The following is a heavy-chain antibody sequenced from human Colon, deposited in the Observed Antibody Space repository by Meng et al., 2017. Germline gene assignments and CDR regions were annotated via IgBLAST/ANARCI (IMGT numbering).Heavy chain of an antibody. V-gene: IGHV4-61*02. Sequence: LRLSCSVSGDPISTGVHYWSWIRQPAGRGLEWIGRVHSSGTTRYNPSLGNRATISVDTSKNQFSLTLSAVTATDTAVYYCARWPGHFDFWSPGTLVTVSS. CDR2: VHSSGTT. J-gene: IGHJ2*01. CDR3: ARWPGHFDF. D-gene: IGHD7-27*01. CDR1: GDPISTGVHY.